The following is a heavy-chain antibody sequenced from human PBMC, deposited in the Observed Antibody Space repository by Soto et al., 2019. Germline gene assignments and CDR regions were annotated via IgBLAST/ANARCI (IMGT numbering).Heavy chain of an antibody. D-gene: IGHD2-2*02. CDR3: AREKGRYCSSTSCYTLPGY. CDR2: ISAYNGNT. Sequence: GASVKVSCKASGYTFTSYGISWVRQAPGQGLEWMGWISAYNGNTNYAQKLQGRVTMTTDTSTSTAYMELRSLRSDDTAVYYCAREKGRYCSSTSCYTLPGYWGQGTLVTVSS. CDR1: GYTFTSYG. J-gene: IGHJ4*02. V-gene: IGHV1-18*04.